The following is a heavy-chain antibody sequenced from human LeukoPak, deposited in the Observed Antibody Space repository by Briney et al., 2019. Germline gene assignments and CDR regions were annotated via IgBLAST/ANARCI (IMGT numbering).Heavy chain of an antibody. CDR3: ASRIVVVPAAIINNWFDP. CDR1: GGTFSSFA. CDR2: IIPIFGTA. J-gene: IGHJ5*02. Sequence: GASVKVSCKASGGTFSSFAISWVRQAPGQGLEWMGGIIPIFGTANYAQKFQGRVTITADESTSTAYMELSSLRSEDTAVYYCASRIVVVPAAIINNWFDPWGQGTLVTVSS. D-gene: IGHD2-2*01. V-gene: IGHV1-69*13.